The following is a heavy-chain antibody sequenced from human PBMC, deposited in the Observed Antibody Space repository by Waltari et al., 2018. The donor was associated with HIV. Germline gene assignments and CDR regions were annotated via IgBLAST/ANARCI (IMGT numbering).Heavy chain of an antibody. D-gene: IGHD4-17*01. CDR3: ARERESLRPHYGDYLYYYYYYGMDV. CDR2: INHSGST. CDR1: GGSFSGYY. Sequence: QVQLQQWGAGLLKPSETLSLTCAVYGGSFSGYYWSWIRQPPGKGLEWIGEINHSGSTNYNPSLKSRVTISVDTSKNQFSLKLSSVTAADTAVYYCARERESLRPHYGDYLYYYYYYGMDVWGQGTTVTVSS. V-gene: IGHV4-34*01. J-gene: IGHJ6*02.